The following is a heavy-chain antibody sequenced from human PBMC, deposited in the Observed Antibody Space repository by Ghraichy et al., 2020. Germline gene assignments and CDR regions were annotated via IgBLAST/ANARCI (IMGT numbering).Heavy chain of an antibody. V-gene: IGHV3-9*01. D-gene: IGHD1-26*01. J-gene: IGHJ4*02. Sequence: LRLSCAASGFTFDDYAMHWVRQAPRKGLEWVSGISWNSGSIGYADSVKGRFTISRDNAKNSLYLQMNSLRVEDTALYYCAKEGAVGARDYWGQGTLVTVSS. CDR2: ISWNSGSI. CDR1: GFTFDDYA. CDR3: AKEGAVGARDY.